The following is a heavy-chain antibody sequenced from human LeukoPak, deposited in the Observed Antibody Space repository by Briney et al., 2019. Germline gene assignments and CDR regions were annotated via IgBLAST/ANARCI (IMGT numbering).Heavy chain of an antibody. J-gene: IGHJ6*02. CDR1: GYTFTGYY. CDR2: INPNSGGT. D-gene: IGHD5-24*01. V-gene: IGHV1-2*02. Sequence: ASVTVSCKASGYTFTGYYMHWVRQAPGQGLEWMGWINPNSGGTNYAQKFQGRVTMTRDTSISTAYMELSRLRSDDTAVYYCARSRPRGVYYGMDVWGQGTTVTVSS. CDR3: ARSRPRGVYYGMDV.